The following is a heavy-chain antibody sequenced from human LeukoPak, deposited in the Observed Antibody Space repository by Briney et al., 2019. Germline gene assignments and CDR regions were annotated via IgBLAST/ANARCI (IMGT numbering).Heavy chain of an antibody. Sequence: TGGSLRLSCAASGFTFSNNGVHWVRQAPGKGLEWVAFIRFDGSIKYYADSVKGRFTISRDNSKNTLYLQMNSLRAEDTAVYYCAKVKGGGSYYAYFDYWGQGTLVTVSS. D-gene: IGHD1-26*01. V-gene: IGHV3-30*02. CDR1: GFTFSNNG. CDR3: AKVKGGGSYYAYFDY. CDR2: IRFDGSIK. J-gene: IGHJ4*02.